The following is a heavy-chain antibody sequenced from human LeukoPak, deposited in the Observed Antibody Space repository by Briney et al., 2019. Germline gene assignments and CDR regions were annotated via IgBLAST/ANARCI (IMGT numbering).Heavy chain of an antibody. CDR1: GFTFSSYA. Sequence: GVSLRLSCAASGFTFSSYAMSWVRQAPGKGLEWVSAISGSGGSTYYADSVKGRFTISRDNSKNTLYLQMNSLRAEDTAVYYCAKVHAKYSSGWSTPYFDYWGQGTLVTVSS. V-gene: IGHV3-23*01. D-gene: IGHD6-19*01. CDR3: AKVHAKYSSGWSTPYFDY. CDR2: ISGSGGST. J-gene: IGHJ4*02.